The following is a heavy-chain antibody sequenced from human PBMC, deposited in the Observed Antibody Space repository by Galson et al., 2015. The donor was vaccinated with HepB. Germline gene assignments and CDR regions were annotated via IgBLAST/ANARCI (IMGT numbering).Heavy chain of an antibody. Sequence: SVKVSCKASGGTFSSYAISWVRQAPGQGLEWMGRIIPILGIANYAQKFQGRVTITADKSTSTAYMELSSLRSEDTAVYYCASEQQLVLMDYYYGMDVWGQGTTVTVSS. D-gene: IGHD6-13*01. J-gene: IGHJ6*02. V-gene: IGHV1-69*04. CDR1: GGTFSSYA. CDR3: ASEQQLVLMDYYYGMDV. CDR2: IIPILGIA.